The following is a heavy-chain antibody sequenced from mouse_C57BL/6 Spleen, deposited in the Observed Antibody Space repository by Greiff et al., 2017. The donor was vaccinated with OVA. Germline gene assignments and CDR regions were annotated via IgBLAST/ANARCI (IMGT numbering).Heavy chain of an antibody. CDR3: ARAHYYGSSYEDYYAMDY. CDR1: GFTFSDFY. D-gene: IGHD1-1*01. CDR2: SRNKANDYTT. Sequence: EVKLVESGGGLVQSGRSLRLSCATSGFTFSDFYMEWVRQAPGKGLEWIAASRNKANDYTTEYSASVKGRFIVSRDTSQSILYLQMNALRAEDTAIYYCARAHYYGSSYEDYYAMDYWGQGTSVTVSS. V-gene: IGHV7-1*01. J-gene: IGHJ4*01.